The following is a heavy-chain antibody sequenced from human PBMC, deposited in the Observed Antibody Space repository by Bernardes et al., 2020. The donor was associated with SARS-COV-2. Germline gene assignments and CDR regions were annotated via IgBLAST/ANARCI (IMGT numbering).Heavy chain of an antibody. CDR3: ATAFAVTGSYYYYYGMDV. CDR1: GYTLTALS. CDR2: FAPEDGAT. D-gene: IGHD3-10*01. J-gene: IGHJ6*02. Sequence: ASVKVSCRVSGYTLTALSMHWVRQAPGKGLEWMGGFAPEDGATIYAQKFQGRVTMTEDTSTDTAYMELSSLRSEDTAVYYCATAFAVTGSYYYYYGMDVWGQGTTVTVSS. V-gene: IGHV1-24*01.